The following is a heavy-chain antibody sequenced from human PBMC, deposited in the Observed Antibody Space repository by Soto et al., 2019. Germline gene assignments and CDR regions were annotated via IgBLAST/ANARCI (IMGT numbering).Heavy chain of an antibody. J-gene: IGHJ6*02. D-gene: IGHD2-2*01. CDR2: IIPIFGTA. Sequence: SVKVSCKASGGTFSSYAISWVRQAPGQGLEWMGGIIPIFGTANYAQKFQGRVTITADESTSTAYMELSSLRSEDTAVYYCARVVVVPTETKGEYYYYYYGMDVWGQGTTVTVSS. CDR3: ARVVVVPTETKGEYYYYYYGMDV. CDR1: GGTFSSYA. V-gene: IGHV1-69*13.